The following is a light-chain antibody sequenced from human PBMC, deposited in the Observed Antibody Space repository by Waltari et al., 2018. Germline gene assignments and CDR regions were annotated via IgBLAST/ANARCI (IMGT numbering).Light chain of an antibody. V-gene: IGLV2-23*02. J-gene: IGLJ3*02. CDR1: TSAVGKYNL. Sequence: QSALTQTAAVSGSPGQSITISCTGPTSAVGKYNLVSWYQQHPGKAPTLIIYDVNKRPSGVSNRFSGSKSGNTASLTISGLQAADEAEYYCCSYAGSAISVFGGGTKLTVL. CDR3: CSYAGSAISV. CDR2: DVN.